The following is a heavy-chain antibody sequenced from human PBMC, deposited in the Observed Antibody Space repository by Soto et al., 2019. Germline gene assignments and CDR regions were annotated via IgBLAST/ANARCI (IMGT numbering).Heavy chain of an antibody. J-gene: IGHJ6*02. CDR2: ISWNSGII. CDR1: GFTFDDYA. CDR3: ARDRPTGALLGNYYYYYGMDV. V-gene: IGHV3-9*01. Sequence: GGSLRLSCAGSGFTFDDYAMHWVRQAPGKGLEWVSGISWNSGIIGYADSVKGRFTISRDNAKNSLYLQMNSLRAEDTAVYYCARDRPTGALLGNYYYYYGMDVWGQGTTVTVSS. D-gene: IGHD1-1*01.